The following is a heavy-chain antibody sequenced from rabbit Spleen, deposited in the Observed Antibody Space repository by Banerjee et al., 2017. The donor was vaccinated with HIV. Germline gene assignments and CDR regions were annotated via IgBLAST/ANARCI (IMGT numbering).Heavy chain of an antibody. J-gene: IGHJ4*01. CDR1: GFSFSSGDW. D-gene: IGHD6-1*01. V-gene: IGHV1S40*01. CDR2: IDPVFSST. CDR3: AREKSGDYGYDL. Sequence: QSLEESGGDLVKPGASLTLTCTASGFSFSSGDWMYWVRQAPGKGLEWIGYIDPVFSSTNYANWAKGRFTISKTSSTTVTLQVTRLTAADTATYFCAREKSGDYGYDLWGPGTLVTVS.